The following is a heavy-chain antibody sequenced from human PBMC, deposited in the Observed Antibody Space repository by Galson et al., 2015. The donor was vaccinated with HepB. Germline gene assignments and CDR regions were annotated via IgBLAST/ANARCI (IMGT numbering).Heavy chain of an antibody. J-gene: IGHJ4*02. V-gene: IGHV1-69*13. Sequence: SVKVSCKASGGTFSSYAISWVRQAPGQGLEWMGGIIPIFGTANYAQKFQGRVTITADESTSTAYMELSSLRAEDTAVYYCAKGRKFEDCSSTSCSHYPLDYWGQGTLVTVSS. CDR2: IIPIFGTA. CDR1: GGTFSSYA. CDR3: AKGRKFEDCSSTSCSHYPLDY. D-gene: IGHD2-2*01.